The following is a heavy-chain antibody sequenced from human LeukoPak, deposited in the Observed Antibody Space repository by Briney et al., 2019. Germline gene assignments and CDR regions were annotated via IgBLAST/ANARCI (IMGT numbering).Heavy chain of an antibody. V-gene: IGHV3-23*01. J-gene: IGHJ4*02. CDR2: ISGSGGST. CDR3: AKSYYDFWSGCCFDY. D-gene: IGHD3-3*01. Sequence: PGGSLRLSCAASGFTFSSYAMSWVRRAPGKGLEWVTAISGSGGSTYYADSVKGRFTISRDNSKNTLYLQMNSLRAEDTAVYYCAKSYYDFWSGCCFDYWGQGTLVTVSS. CDR1: GFTFSSYA.